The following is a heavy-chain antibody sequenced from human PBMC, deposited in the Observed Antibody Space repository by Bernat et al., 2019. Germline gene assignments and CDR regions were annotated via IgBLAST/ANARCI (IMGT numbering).Heavy chain of an antibody. CDR2: IYYSGTT. CDR3: ARHLRQSGNTPDY. D-gene: IGHD5-12*01. Sequence: QLQLQESGPGLVKPSETLSLTCTVSGISITSSSSYWGWIRQPPGKRLEWIGAIYYSGTTYYNPSLKSRVTMSVDASSNHFSLKVNALTAADTAVYYCARHLRQSGNTPDYWGQGTLVTVSS. CDR1: GISITSSSSY. J-gene: IGHJ4*02. V-gene: IGHV4-39*01.